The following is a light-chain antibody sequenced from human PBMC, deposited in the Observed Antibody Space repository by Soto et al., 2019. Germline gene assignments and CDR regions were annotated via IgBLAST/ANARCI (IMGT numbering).Light chain of an antibody. CDR1: QSVSSS. V-gene: IGKV3-15*01. CDR3: QQYNNWPPFT. CDR2: GAS. Sequence: EIVMKQSPATLSVSPGERVTLSCRASQSVSSSLAWYQQKPGQAPRLLIYGASTRATGIPARFSGSGSGTEFTLTISSLQSEDFAVYYCQQYNNWPPFTFGPGTKVDIK. J-gene: IGKJ3*01.